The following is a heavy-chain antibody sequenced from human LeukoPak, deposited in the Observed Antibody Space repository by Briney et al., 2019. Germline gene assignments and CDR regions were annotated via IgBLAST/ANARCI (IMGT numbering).Heavy chain of an antibody. D-gene: IGHD2-2*02. Sequence: SENLSLNCTVSGGSISSYYWTWIRQPAGKGLEWIGRIYTTGSTNYNPSLNSRVTMSVDTSKNQFSLKLSSVTAADTAVYYCARSPSSRYPYFDYWGQGTLVTVSS. CDR1: GGSISSYY. CDR2: IYTTGST. J-gene: IGHJ4*02. V-gene: IGHV4-4*07. CDR3: ARSPSSRYPYFDY.